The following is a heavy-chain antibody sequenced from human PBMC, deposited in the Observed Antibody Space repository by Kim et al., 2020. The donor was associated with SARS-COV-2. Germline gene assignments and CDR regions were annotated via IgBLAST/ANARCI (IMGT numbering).Heavy chain of an antibody. CDR3: ARHEGISYAFDI. CDR1: GGSISSSSYY. J-gene: IGHJ3*02. Sequence: SETLSLTCTVSGGSISSSSYYWGWIRQPPGKGLEWIGSIYYSGSTYYNPSLKSRVTISVDTSKNQFSLKLSSVTAADTAVYYCARHEGISYAFDIWGQGTMVTVSS. CDR2: IYYSGST. D-gene: IGHD2-15*01. V-gene: IGHV4-39*01.